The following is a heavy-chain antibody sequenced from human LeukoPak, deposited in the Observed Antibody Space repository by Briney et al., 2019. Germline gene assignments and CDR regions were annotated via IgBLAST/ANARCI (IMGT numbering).Heavy chain of an antibody. D-gene: IGHD1-14*01. V-gene: IGHV3-48*03. CDR2: ISSSGSTI. CDR1: GFTFSSYE. Sequence: GGSLRLSCAASGFTFSSYEMNWVRQAPGKGLEWVSYISSSGSTIYYADSVKGRFTISRDNAKNSLYLQMNSLRAEDTAVYYCARDRNYYYYGMDAWGKGTTVTVSS. J-gene: IGHJ6*04. CDR3: ARDRNYYYYGMDA.